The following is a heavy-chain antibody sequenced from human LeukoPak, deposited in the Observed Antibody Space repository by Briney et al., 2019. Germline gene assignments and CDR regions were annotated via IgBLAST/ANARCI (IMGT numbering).Heavy chain of an antibody. D-gene: IGHD6-19*01. CDR1: GFTFIDYD. Sequence: GGSLRLSCAASGFTFIDYDMHWVRQVIGKGLEWVSAIGIRDDTHYSGSVKGRFTISRENAESSLYLQMNGLRAEDTAVYYCARGGIQVSGIDEFDYWGQGTLVTVSS. V-gene: IGHV3-13*01. J-gene: IGHJ4*02. CDR2: IGIRDDT. CDR3: ARGGIQVSGIDEFDY.